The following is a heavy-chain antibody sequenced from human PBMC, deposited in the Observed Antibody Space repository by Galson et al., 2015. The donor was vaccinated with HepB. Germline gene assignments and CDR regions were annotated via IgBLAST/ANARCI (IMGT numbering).Heavy chain of an antibody. J-gene: IGHJ6*02. CDR2: ISSNGGST. CDR3: ATSSGWLSPYYYYYGMDV. D-gene: IGHD6-19*01. Sequence: FLRLSCAASGFTFSSYTLHWVRQAPGKGLEYVSGISSNGGSTYYADSVKGRFTISRDNSKNTLSLQMSSLRVEDTAVYYCATSSGWLSPYYYYYGMDVWGQGTTVTVPS. V-gene: IGHV3-64D*06. CDR1: GFTFSSYT.